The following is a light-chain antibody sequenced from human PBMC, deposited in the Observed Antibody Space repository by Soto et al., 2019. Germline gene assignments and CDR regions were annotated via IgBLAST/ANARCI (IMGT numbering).Light chain of an antibody. CDR1: SSDVGGYNY. CDR2: EVS. Sequence: QSALTQPASVSRSPGQSITISCTGTSSDVGGYNYVSWYQQHPGKATKLMIYEVSNRPSGVSNRFSGSKSGNTASLTISGLQAEDEAAYYCSSYTSSSTRVFGGGTKLTVL. V-gene: IGLV2-14*01. CDR3: SSYTSSSTRV. J-gene: IGLJ3*02.